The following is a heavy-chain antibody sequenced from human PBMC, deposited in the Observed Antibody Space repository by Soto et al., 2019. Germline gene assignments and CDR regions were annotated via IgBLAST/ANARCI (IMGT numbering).Heavy chain of an antibody. CDR3: ASYGSGSYYNGYYFAY. V-gene: IGHV4-34*01. Sequence: QVQLQQWGAGLLKPSETLSLTCAVYGGSFSAYYWSWIRQSPGKGLEWIGEIHHSGSTNYKPSLKSRVTISVDTSKNLFSLELRSVTAADTAVYYCASYGSGSYYNGYYFAYWGQGTLVTVSS. D-gene: IGHD3-10*01. CDR1: GGSFSAYY. CDR2: IHHSGST. J-gene: IGHJ4*02.